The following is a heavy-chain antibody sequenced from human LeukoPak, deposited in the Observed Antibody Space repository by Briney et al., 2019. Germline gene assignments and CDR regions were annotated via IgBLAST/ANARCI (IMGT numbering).Heavy chain of an antibody. CDR3: ARGSNQWLTFPDY. V-gene: IGHV4-61*02. Sequence: PSQTLSLTCTVSGGSISSGSYYWRWIRQPAGKGLEWVGRIYASGSTNYNPSLKSRVTISVDMSKNQFSLKLNSVTAADTAVYYCARGSNQWLTFPDYWGQGNVVTVSS. D-gene: IGHD6-19*01. J-gene: IGHJ4*02. CDR2: IYASGST. CDR1: GGSISSGSYY.